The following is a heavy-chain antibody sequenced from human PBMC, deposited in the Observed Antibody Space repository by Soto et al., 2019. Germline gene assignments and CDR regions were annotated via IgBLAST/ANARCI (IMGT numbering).Heavy chain of an antibody. CDR1: GFSLSNARMG. CDR2: IFSNDEK. V-gene: IGHV2-26*01. J-gene: IGHJ4*02. CDR3: ARLDYSNLAWEY. D-gene: IGHD4-4*01. Sequence: QVTLKESGPVLVKPTETLTLTCTVSGFSLSNARMGVSWIRQPPGKALEWLAHIFSNDEKSYSTSLKSRLTISKDTSKSQVVLTMTNMDPEDTATYYCARLDYSNLAWEYWGQGTLVTVSS.